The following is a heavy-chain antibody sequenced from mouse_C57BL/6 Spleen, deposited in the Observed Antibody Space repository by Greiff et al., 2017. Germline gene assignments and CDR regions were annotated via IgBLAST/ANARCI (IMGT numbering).Heavy chain of an antibody. D-gene: IGHD2-4*01. Sequence: VQLQQSGPELVKPGASVKISCKASGYTFTDYYMNWVKQSHGKSLEWIGDINPNNGGTSYNQKFKGKATLTVDKSSSTAYMELRSLTSEDSAVYYCARLVYYDYDGVFAYWGQGTLVTVSA. V-gene: IGHV1-26*01. CDR1: GYTFTDYY. CDR3: ARLVYYDYDGVFAY. CDR2: INPNNGGT. J-gene: IGHJ3*01.